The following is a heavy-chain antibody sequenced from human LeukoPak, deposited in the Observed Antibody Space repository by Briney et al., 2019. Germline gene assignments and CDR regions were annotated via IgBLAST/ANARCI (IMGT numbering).Heavy chain of an antibody. J-gene: IGHJ4*02. Sequence: SETLSLTCTVSGDSISSYYWSWIRQPPGKGLEWIGYIYTSGGTNYIPSRKGRVTISIDTSKNQFSLKLSSVTAADSAVYYCARLTRLSTSPDRYYLDYWGQGTLVTVSS. D-gene: IGHD6-6*01. CDR2: IYTSGGT. V-gene: IGHV4-4*09. CDR3: ARLTRLSTSPDRYYLDY. CDR1: GDSISSYY.